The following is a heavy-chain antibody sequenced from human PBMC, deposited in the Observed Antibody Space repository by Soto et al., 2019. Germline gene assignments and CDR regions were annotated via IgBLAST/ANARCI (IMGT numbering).Heavy chain of an antibody. CDR1: GGSINSGDYH. Sequence: PSETLSLTCTVSGGSINSGDYHWTWIRQSPGKGLEWIGAIYYSASTYYNPSLVSRIHMSLDATRNHYSLRLTSVTAADTAVYFCARAPVGLDTISYFDYWGQGELVTVSS. J-gene: IGHJ4*02. CDR2: IYYSAST. V-gene: IGHV4-30-4*01. CDR3: ARAPVGLDTISYFDY. D-gene: IGHD3-3*01.